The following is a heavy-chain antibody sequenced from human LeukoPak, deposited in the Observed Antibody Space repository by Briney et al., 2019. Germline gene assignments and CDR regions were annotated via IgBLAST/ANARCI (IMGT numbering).Heavy chain of an antibody. Sequence: GASVKVSCKASGYTFTSYAMHWVRQAPGQRLEWMGWINAGNGNTKYSQKFQGRVTITRDTSASTAYMELSSLRSEDTAVYYCARDDGSLVYAIDYWGQGTLVTVSS. CDR2: INAGNGNT. D-gene: IGHD2-8*01. CDR3: ARDDGSLVYAIDY. V-gene: IGHV1-3*01. CDR1: GYTFTSYA. J-gene: IGHJ4*02.